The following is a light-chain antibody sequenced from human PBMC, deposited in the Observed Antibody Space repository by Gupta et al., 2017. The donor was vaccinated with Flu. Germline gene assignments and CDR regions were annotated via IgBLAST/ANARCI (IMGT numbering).Light chain of an antibody. CDR2: EIN. Sequence: TISCTGTSSDVGGYDYVSWYQQYPGKAPKLIIYEINKRPSGVSNRLSGSKSGNTASLTISGLQAEDEADYYCTSYTNKILLEGVFGTGTKVSVL. V-gene: IGLV2-14*01. CDR1: SSDVGGYDY. J-gene: IGLJ1*01. CDR3: TSYTNKILLEGV.